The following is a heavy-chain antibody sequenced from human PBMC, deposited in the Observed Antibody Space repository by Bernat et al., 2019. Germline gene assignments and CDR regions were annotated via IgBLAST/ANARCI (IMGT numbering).Heavy chain of an antibody. V-gene: IGHV1-69*06. D-gene: IGHD2-2*01. CDR2: IIPIFGTA. J-gene: IGHJ6*03. CDR3: ARDSSVVVPAAYYYYYYMDV. CDR1: GGTFSSYA. Sequence: QVQLVQSGAEVKKPGSSVKVSCKASGGTFSSYAISWVRQAPGQGLEWMGGIIPIFGTANYAQKFQGRVTITADKSTSTAYMELSSLRSEDTAVYYCARDSSVVVPAAYYYYYYMDVWGKGTTVTVSS.